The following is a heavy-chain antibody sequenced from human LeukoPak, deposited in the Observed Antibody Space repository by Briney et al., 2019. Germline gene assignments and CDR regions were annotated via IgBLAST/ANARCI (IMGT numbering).Heavy chain of an antibody. D-gene: IGHD3-10*01. J-gene: IGHJ5*02. V-gene: IGHV5-51*01. CDR3: ARARYYNGDWFDP. CDR2: IYPGDSDT. CDR1: GYRFTSQW. Sequence: GESLKISCKGSGYRFTSQWIAWVRQMPGKGLEWMGSIYPGDSDTRYSPSFQGQVTISADKSISTAYLQWSSLKASDTAMYYCARARYYNGDWFDPWGQGTLVTVSS.